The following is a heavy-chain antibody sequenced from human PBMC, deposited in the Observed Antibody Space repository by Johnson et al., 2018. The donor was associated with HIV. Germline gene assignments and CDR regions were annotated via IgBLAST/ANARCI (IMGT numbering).Heavy chain of an antibody. CDR3: ARGPHEVVVVAATSAFDI. D-gene: IGHD2-15*01. CDR1: GFTFSSYA. Sequence: QVQLVESGGGVVQPGRSLRLSCAASGFTFSSYAMHWVRQAPGTGLEWVAVISYAGSNKYYADSVKGRFTISRDNSKNTLYLQMNSLRAEDTAVYYCARGPHEVVVVAATSAFDIWGQGTMVTVSS. V-gene: IGHV3-30-3*01. CDR2: ISYAGSNK. J-gene: IGHJ3*02.